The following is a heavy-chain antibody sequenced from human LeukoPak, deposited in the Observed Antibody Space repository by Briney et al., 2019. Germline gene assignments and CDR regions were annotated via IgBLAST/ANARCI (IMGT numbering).Heavy chain of an antibody. CDR2: ISGSGAST. D-gene: IGHD1-26*01. CDR1: GFTFRGYA. CDR3: AKDVGKWESLHFFDY. Sequence: GGSLRLSCAASGFTFRGYAMSWVRQAPGKGLEWISGISGSGASTYYADSVTGRFTISRDNSRNTLYLQMNSLRGDDTAVYYCAKDVGKWESLHFFDYWGQGTLVTVSS. V-gene: IGHV3-23*01. J-gene: IGHJ4*02.